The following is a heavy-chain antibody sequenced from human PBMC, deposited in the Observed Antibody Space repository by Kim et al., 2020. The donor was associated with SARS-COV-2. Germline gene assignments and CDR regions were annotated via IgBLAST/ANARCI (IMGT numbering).Heavy chain of an antibody. CDR1: GYSFTSYW. J-gene: IGHJ4*02. Sequence: GESLKISCKGSGYSFTSYWIGWVRQMPGKGLEWMGIIYPGDSDTRYSPSFQGQVTISADKSISTAYLQWSSLKASDTAMYYCARRRAVAGKPRVYYFDYWGQGTLVTVSS. CDR2: IYPGDSDT. CDR3: ARRRAVAGKPRVYYFDY. D-gene: IGHD6-19*01. V-gene: IGHV5-51*01.